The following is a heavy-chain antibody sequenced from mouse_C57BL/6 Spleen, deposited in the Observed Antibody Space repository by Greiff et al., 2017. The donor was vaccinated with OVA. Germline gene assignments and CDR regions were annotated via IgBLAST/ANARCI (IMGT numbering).Heavy chain of an antibody. V-gene: IGHV1-69*01. CDR2: IDPSDSYT. J-gene: IGHJ1*03. D-gene: IGHD1-1*01. Sequence: VKLQQPGAELVMPGASVKLSCKASGYTFTSYWMHWVKQRPGQGLEWIGEIDPSDSYTNYNQKFKGKSTLTVDKSSSTAYMQLSSLTSEDSAVYYCARSSGVPSYYGSSYEYFDVWGTGTTVTVSS. CDR1: GYTFTSYW. CDR3: ARSSGVPSYYGSSYEYFDV.